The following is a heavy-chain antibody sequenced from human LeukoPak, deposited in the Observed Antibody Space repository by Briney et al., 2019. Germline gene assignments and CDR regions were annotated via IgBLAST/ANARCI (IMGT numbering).Heavy chain of an antibody. Sequence: GRSLRLSCAASGFTFSSYSMNWVRQAPGKGLEWVSSTSSSSSYKYYADSVKGRFTISRDNAKNSLYLQMNSLRAEDTAVYYCARETTTIFGVVPYYFDYWGQGTLVTVSS. CDR2: TSSSSSYK. CDR3: ARETTTIFGVVPYYFDY. J-gene: IGHJ4*02. CDR1: GFTFSSYS. D-gene: IGHD3-3*01. V-gene: IGHV3-21*01.